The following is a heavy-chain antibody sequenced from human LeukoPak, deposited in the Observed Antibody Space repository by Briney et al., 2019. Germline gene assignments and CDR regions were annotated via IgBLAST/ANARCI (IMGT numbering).Heavy chain of an antibody. CDR2: IWYDGSNK. CDR3: ARDGLAYCGGDCYDFDY. J-gene: IGHJ4*02. V-gene: IGHV3-33*01. CDR1: GFTFSSYG. D-gene: IGHD2-21*02. Sequence: PGGSLRLSCAAPGFTFSSYGMHWVRQAPGKGLEWVAVIWYDGSNKYYADSVKGRFTISRDNSKNTLYLQMNSLRAEDTAVYYCARDGLAYCGGDCYDFDYWGQGTLVTVSS.